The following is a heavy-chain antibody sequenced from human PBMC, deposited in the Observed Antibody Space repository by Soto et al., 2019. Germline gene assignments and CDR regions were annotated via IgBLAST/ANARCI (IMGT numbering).Heavy chain of an antibody. V-gene: IGHV3-30-3*01. Sequence: GRSRRLSCAASGFSFSSYAMHWVRQAPGKGLEWVAVISYDGSKKYYADSVKGRFTISRDNSKNTLYLQMNSLRAEDTAVYYCARDQDTIIVVVISLALDIWGQGTMVTVSS. CDR3: ARDQDTIIVVVISLALDI. CDR1: GFSFSSYA. J-gene: IGHJ3*02. D-gene: IGHD3-22*01. CDR2: ISYDGSKK.